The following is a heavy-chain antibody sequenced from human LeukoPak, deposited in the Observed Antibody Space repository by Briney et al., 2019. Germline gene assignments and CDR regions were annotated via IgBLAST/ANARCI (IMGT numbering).Heavy chain of an antibody. J-gene: IGHJ6*04. CDR2: IYYSGST. D-gene: IGHD3-10*01. CDR1: GGSISSGDYY. Sequence: SETLSLTCTVSGGSISSGDYYWSWIRQPPGKGLEWIGYIYYSGSTYYNPSLKSRVTISVDTSKIQFSLKLSSVTAADTAVYYCARDLPPYYGSGSYDYYYYGMDVWGKGTTVTVSS. V-gene: IGHV4-30-4*01. CDR3: ARDLPPYYGSGSYDYYYYGMDV.